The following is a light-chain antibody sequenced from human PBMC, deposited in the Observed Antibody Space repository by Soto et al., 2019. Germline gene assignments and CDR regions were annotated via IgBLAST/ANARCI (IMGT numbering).Light chain of an antibody. Sequence: ATLPVSPGESATLSCRASQSVSNNLTWYQQKPGQAPRLLIYGASIRATGIPARFSGSGSGTDFTLTISSLEPEDFAVYYCQQRSNWPPWTFGQGTKV. J-gene: IGKJ1*01. V-gene: IGKV3-11*01. CDR3: QQRSNWPPWT. CDR1: QSVSNN. CDR2: GAS.